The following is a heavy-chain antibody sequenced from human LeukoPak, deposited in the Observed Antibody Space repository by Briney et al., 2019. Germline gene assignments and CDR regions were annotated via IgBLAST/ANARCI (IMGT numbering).Heavy chain of an antibody. CDR1: GCSISSYY. J-gene: IGHJ4*02. CDR2: IYNGGAP. V-gene: IGHV4-4*08. Sequence: SETLSLTCTVSGCSISSYYWDWIRQPPGEGLEYIGYIYNGGAPNYNPSLKSRVTISGDTSKNQFSLKLSSVTAADTAVYYCARDSGLAQAVMFDYWGQGTLVTVSS. CDR3: ARDSGLAQAVMFDY. D-gene: IGHD6-19*01.